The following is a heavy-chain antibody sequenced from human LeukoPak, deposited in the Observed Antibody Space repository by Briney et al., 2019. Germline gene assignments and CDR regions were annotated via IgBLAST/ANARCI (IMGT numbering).Heavy chain of an antibody. CDR2: ISSSSSYI. J-gene: IGHJ4*02. CDR3: AKGHLSIGSGWSLFDY. D-gene: IGHD6-19*01. Sequence: GGSLRLSCAASGFTFSSYSMNWVRQAPGKGLEWVSSISSSSSYIYYADSVKGRFTISRDNAKNSLYLQMNSLRAEDTAVYYCAKGHLSIGSGWSLFDYWGQGTLVTVSS. CDR1: GFTFSSYS. V-gene: IGHV3-21*01.